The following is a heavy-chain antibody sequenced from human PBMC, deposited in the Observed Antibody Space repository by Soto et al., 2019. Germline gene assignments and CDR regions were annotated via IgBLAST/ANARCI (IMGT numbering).Heavy chain of an antibody. Sequence: GGSLRLSCAASGFTFSDYYMSWIRQAPGKGLEWVSYISSSGSTIYYADSVKGRFTISRDNAKNSLYLQMNSLRAEDTAVYYCARDRRTIFGVVTHFDYWGQGTLVTVSS. CDR2: ISSSGSTI. V-gene: IGHV3-11*01. CDR1: GFTFSDYY. J-gene: IGHJ4*02. D-gene: IGHD3-3*01. CDR3: ARDRRTIFGVVTHFDY.